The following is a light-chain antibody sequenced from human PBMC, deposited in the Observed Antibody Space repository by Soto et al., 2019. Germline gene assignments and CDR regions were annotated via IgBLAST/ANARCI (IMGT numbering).Light chain of an antibody. CDR1: SSDVGGYNY. CDR3: SSYSGSYNLV. Sequence: QSVLTQPPSASGSPGQSVTISCTGTSSDVGGYNYVSWYQQHPGKAPQLMIYEVSKRPSGVPDRFSGSKSGNTASLTVSGLQAEDEAEYYCSSYSGSYNLVFGGGTKLTVL. CDR2: EVS. J-gene: IGLJ2*01. V-gene: IGLV2-8*01.